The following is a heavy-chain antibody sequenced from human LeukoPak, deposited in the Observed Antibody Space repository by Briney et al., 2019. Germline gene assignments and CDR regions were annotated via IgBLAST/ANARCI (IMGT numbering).Heavy chain of an antibody. Sequence: SETLSLTCAVYGGSLSGYYWSWIRQPPGKGLEWLGEINHSGSTNYNPSLKSRVTISVDTSKNQFSLKLSSVTAADTAVYYCARGRSYCGGDCYYYFDYWGQGTLVTVSS. D-gene: IGHD2-21*02. CDR3: ARGRSYCGGDCYYYFDY. CDR1: GGSLSGYY. CDR2: INHSGST. J-gene: IGHJ4*02. V-gene: IGHV4-34*01.